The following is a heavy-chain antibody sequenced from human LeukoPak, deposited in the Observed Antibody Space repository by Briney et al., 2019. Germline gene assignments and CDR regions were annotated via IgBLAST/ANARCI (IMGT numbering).Heavy chain of an antibody. V-gene: IGHV5-51*01. D-gene: IGHD2-2*02. CDR3: ARHPTLGYCSSTSCYTYNWFDP. J-gene: IGHJ5*02. CDR2: IYPVDSDT. CDR1: GYSFTSYW. Sequence: GESLKISCKGSGYSFTSYWIGWVRQMPGKGLEWMGIIYPVDSDTRYSPSFQGQVTISADKSISTAYLQWSSLKASDTAMYYCARHPTLGYCSSTSCYTYNWFDPWGQGTLVTVSS.